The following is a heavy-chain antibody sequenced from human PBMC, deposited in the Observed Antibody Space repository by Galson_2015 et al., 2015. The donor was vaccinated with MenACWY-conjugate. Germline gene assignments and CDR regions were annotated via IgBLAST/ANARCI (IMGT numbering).Heavy chain of an antibody. CDR1: GFTFNNYW. J-gene: IGHJ5*02. Sequence: SLRLSCAASGFTFNNYWMSWVRQVPGKGQEWVANIKQDGSEKYYVDSVRGRFTNSRDNAKSSLFLQMNSLRAEDTAVYYCARDLGFYCSHNDCYSPPRGQGSLVTVSS. D-gene: IGHD2-15*01. V-gene: IGHV3-7*03. CDR2: IKQDGSEK. CDR3: ARDLGFYCSHNDCYSPP.